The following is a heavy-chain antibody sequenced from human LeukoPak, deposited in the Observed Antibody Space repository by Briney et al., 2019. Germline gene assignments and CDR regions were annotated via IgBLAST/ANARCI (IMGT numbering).Heavy chain of an antibody. CDR2: IAYYGSNK. J-gene: IGHJ5*02. V-gene: IGHV3-30*03. D-gene: IGHD3-10*01. Sequence: RGSLKLSCTASGFTFSNYGMRWVRQAPGKGLEWVAVIAYYGSNKYYADSVKGRVTMSRDTSKNTLYLQMNSLSAEDTGVYHCATDGITMVRGASGHWFDPWGQGTLVT. CDR3: ATDGITMVRGASGHWFDP. CDR1: GFTFSNYG.